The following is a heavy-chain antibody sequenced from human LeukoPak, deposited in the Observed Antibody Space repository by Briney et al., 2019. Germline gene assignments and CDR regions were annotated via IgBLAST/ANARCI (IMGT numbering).Heavy chain of an antibody. Sequence: GGSLRLSSSASGFTFNFYAMSWVRQAPGKGLQWVSSITSRGESTWYVDSVRGRFTITRDNSENTLYLQMHSMRTDDTAVYYCARDRPNYYGSDGHYYRRDGDYWGRGTLVTVSS. V-gene: IGHV3-23*01. D-gene: IGHD3-22*01. CDR1: GFTFNFYA. J-gene: IGHJ4*02. CDR2: ITSRGEST. CDR3: ARDRPNYYGSDGHYYRRDGDY.